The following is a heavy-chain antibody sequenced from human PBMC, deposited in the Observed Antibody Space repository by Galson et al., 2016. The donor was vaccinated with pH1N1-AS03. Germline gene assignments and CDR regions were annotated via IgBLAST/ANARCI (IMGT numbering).Heavy chain of an antibody. CDR3: ARTLSYTTTWPHFDY. CDR2: IDWDGDK. Sequence: PALVKPTHTLTLTCTFSGFSLTTRGMRVSWIRQPPGKALEWLARIDWDGDKVYSTSLKTRLTLSEDTSKNQVVLTMTNMDPVDTATYYCARTLSYTTTWPHFDYWGQGTLVTVSS. CDR1: GFSLTTRGMR. D-gene: IGHD2-2*02. J-gene: IGHJ4*02. V-gene: IGHV2-70*04.